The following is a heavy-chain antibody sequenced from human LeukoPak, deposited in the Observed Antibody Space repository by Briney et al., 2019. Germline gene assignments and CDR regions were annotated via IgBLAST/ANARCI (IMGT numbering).Heavy chain of an antibody. D-gene: IGHD1-26*01. V-gene: IGHV3-74*01. CDR2: INTDGSST. J-gene: IGHJ4*02. CDR3: ATGEGELPY. Sequence: PGGSLRLSCAASGFTFSSYGMHWVRQAPGKGLVWVSRINTDGSSTTYADSVKGRFTTSRDNAKNTLYLQMNSLRAEDTAVYYCATGEGELPYWGQGTLVTVSS. CDR1: GFTFSSYG.